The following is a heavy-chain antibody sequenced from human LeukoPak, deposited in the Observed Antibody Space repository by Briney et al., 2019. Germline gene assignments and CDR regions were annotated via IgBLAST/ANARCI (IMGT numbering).Heavy chain of an antibody. CDR3: AKDAQPRSRWFDP. D-gene: IGHD3-16*01. J-gene: IGHJ5*02. CDR1: GFIFKDYW. CDR2: IKQDGSEK. Sequence: GGSLRLSCAASGFIFKDYWMIWVRQAPGKGLEWVANIKQDGSEKYYVDSVKGRFTISRDNAKNSLYLQMNTLRAEDTAMYYCAKDAQPRSRWFDPWGQGTLVTVS. V-gene: IGHV3-7*03.